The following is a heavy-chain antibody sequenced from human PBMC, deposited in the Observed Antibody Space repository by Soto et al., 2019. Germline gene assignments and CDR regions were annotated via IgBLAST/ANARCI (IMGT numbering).Heavy chain of an antibody. CDR3: ARGDGRRNTGFDYSYGMDV. V-gene: IGHV1-46*01. CDR2: ISPYDGST. D-gene: IGHD1-1*01. CDR1: GFTFTNYF. Sequence: QVQLVQSGAEVKKPGASVKVSCKASGFTFTNYFFHWVRQAPRQGLEWMGIISPYDGSTNDVQSLQGRVTMTSDTSTSTVYMELTSLRSEDTTVYYCARGDGRRNTGFDYSYGMDVGGHGTTVTATS. J-gene: IGHJ6*02.